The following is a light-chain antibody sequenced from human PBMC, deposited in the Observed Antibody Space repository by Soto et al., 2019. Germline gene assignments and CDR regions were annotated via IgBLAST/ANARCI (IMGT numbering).Light chain of an antibody. CDR2: DAS. V-gene: IGKV3-11*01. CDR3: QQRGT. J-gene: IGKJ2*01. Sequence: EIVLTQSPATLSLSPGERATLSCRASQSVSSYLAWYQQKPGQAPRPLIYDASNRATGIPARFSGSGSGTDFTLTISSLEPEDFAVYYCQQRGTFGQGTKLEIK. CDR1: QSVSSY.